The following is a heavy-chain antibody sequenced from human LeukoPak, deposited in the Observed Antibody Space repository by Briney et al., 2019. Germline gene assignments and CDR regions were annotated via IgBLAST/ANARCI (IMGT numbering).Heavy chain of an antibody. J-gene: IGHJ4*02. Sequence: SETLSLTCAIYGGSFTGYYWSWIRQPPGKGLEWIGEINHSGSTNYNPSLKSRVTISLDTSKSQFSLKVRYVTAADTAVYYCARGLNDSWTGENYWGQGTLVTVSS. CDR3: ARGLNDSWTGENY. CDR1: GGSFTGYY. V-gene: IGHV4-34*01. D-gene: IGHD1-1*01. CDR2: INHSGST.